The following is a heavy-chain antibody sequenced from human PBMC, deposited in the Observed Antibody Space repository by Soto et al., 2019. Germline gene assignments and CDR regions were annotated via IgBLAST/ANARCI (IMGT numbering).Heavy chain of an antibody. V-gene: IGHV1-3*01. D-gene: IGHD6-19*01. CDR1: GETFSRSA. CDR3: ARDGPGWYFAH. Sequence: ASVKVSGKTSGETFSRSAIHWVRQVPGQRPEWMGWIHAGNGNTKYSQKFQDRLTVTRDTSASTAYMELSSLRSEDTGIYYCARDGPGWYFAHGGQGTLVNASS. CDR2: IHAGNGNT. J-gene: IGHJ4*02.